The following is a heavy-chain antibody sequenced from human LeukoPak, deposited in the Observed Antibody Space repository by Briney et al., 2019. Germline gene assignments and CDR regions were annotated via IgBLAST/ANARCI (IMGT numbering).Heavy chain of an antibody. J-gene: IGHJ4*02. CDR1: GGTFSSYA. CDR2: IIPIFGTA. Sequence: SVKVSCKASGGTFSSYAISWVRQAPGQGLEWMGGIIPIFGTANYAQKLQGRVTITADKSTSTAYMELSSLRSEDTAVYYCARDPGDCSSTSCDYWGQGTLVTVSS. V-gene: IGHV1-69*06. D-gene: IGHD2-2*01. CDR3: ARDPGDCSSTSCDY.